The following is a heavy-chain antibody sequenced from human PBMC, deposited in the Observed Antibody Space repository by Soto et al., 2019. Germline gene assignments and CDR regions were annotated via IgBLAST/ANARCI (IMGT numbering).Heavy chain of an antibody. V-gene: IGHV3-23*01. Sequence: EVQLLESGGGLVQPGGSLRLSCGVSGFTFTSYAMSWVRQAPGKGLEWVSAISGSGGSTSYADSVKGRFTISRDISKNTVYLQMSSLRAEDTAVYYCAKDRGHCSDGSCSYFDYWGQGTLVTVSS. D-gene: IGHD2-15*01. CDR2: ISGSGGST. J-gene: IGHJ4*02. CDR1: GFTFTSYA. CDR3: AKDRGHCSDGSCSYFDY.